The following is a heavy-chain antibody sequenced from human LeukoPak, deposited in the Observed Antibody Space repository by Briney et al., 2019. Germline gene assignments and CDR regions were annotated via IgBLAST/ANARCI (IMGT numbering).Heavy chain of an antibody. D-gene: IGHD6-6*01. CDR2: IYYSGST. V-gene: IGHV4-39*01. J-gene: IGHJ4*02. CDR1: GGSISSSSYY. Sequence: SETLSLTCTVSGGSISSSSYYWGWIRQPPGKGLEWIGSIYYSGSTYYNPSLKSRVTISVDTSKNQFSLRLSSVTAADTAVYYCARHPRGSSRNGFDYWGQGTLVTVSS. CDR3: ARHPRGSSRNGFDY.